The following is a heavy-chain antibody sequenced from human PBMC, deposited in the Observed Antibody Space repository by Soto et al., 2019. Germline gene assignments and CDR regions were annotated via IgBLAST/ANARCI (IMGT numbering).Heavy chain of an antibody. D-gene: IGHD3-22*01. CDR3: TRHVEITMIVVENDAFAI. CDR1: GFTFNNAW. Sequence: GVLRLSCAASGFTFNNAWMNWVRQAPGKGLEWVGRIKSKADGGTTDYAAPVKGRFTISREDSRNTLYLQMKSLKTEDTAVYYCTRHVEITMIVVENDAFAIWGQGTMVTVSS. V-gene: IGHV3-15*07. CDR2: IKSKADGGTT. J-gene: IGHJ3*02.